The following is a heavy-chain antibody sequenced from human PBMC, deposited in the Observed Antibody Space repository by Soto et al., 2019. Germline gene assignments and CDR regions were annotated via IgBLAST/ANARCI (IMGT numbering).Heavy chain of an antibody. D-gene: IGHD6-25*01. CDR2: IYYSGST. J-gene: IGHJ5*02. Sequence: PSETLSLTCTVSGGSVSSGSYYWSWILQPPGKGLACIGYIYYSGSTNYNPSLKSRVTISVDTSKNQFSLILSSVTSADTAVYYCARDQLSSGLYVWFDPWGQGTLVTVSS. CDR3: ARDQLSSGLYVWFDP. CDR1: GGSVSSGSYY. V-gene: IGHV4-61*01.